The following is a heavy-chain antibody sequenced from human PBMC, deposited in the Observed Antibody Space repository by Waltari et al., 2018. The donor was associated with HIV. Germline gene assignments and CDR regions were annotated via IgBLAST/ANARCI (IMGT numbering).Heavy chain of an antibody. CDR2: INPNSGNT. CDR3: ARDLIFYYDTSDYYPFDY. J-gene: IGHJ4*02. Sequence: QVQLVQSGAAVKKPGASVKVSCTASGYTFTDYYMHWVRQAPGQGLEWLGWINPNSGNTIYAQNFQGRVSMTRDTSIRTAYMELSRLRSDDTAVYYCARDLIFYYDTSDYYPFDYWGQGTLVTVSS. V-gene: IGHV1-2*02. CDR1: GYTFTDYY. D-gene: IGHD3-22*01.